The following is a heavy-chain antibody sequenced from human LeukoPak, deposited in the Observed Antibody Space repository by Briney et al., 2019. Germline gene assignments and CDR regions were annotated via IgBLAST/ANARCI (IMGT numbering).Heavy chain of an antibody. V-gene: IGHV3-21*01. D-gene: IGHD4-23*01. Sequence: PSETLSLTCTVSGVSTTNGIYYWAWIRQPPGKGLEWVSSISSSSSYIYYADSVKGRFTISRDNAKNSLYLQMNSLRAEDTAVYYCARGGGGNSGDYWGQGTLVTVSS. CDR2: ISSSSSYI. CDR1: GVSTTNGIYY. J-gene: IGHJ4*02. CDR3: ARGGGGNSGDY.